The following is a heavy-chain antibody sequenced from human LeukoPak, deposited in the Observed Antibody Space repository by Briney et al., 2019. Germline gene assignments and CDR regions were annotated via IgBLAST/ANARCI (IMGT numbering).Heavy chain of an antibody. J-gene: IGHJ4*02. Sequence: PSETLSLTCTVSGGSISGSSYYWGWIRQPPGKGLEWIGSIYYSGSTYYNPSLKSRVTIPVDTSKNQFSLKLSSVTAADTAVYYCARLYNWNYYFDYWGQGTLVTVSS. CDR3: ARLYNWNYYFDY. CDR2: IYYSGST. CDR1: GGSISGSSYY. V-gene: IGHV4-39*01. D-gene: IGHD1-7*01.